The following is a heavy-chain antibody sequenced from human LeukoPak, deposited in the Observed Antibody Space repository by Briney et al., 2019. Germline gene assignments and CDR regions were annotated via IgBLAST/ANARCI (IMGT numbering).Heavy chain of an antibody. CDR2: IYPGDSDT. V-gene: IGHV5-51*01. D-gene: IGHD2-2*01. Sequence: GESLKISCKCSGYSFTSYWIGWVLQMPGKGLEWMGIIYPGDSDTRYSPSFQGQVTISVDKSISTAYLQWSSLKASDTAIYYCAKIDRQYCSRSSCYALDYWGQGTQVTVSS. CDR3: AKIDRQYCSRSSCYALDY. CDR1: GYSFTSYW. J-gene: IGHJ4*02.